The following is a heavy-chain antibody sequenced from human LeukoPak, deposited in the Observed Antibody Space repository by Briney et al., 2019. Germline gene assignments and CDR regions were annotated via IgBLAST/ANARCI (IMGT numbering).Heavy chain of an antibody. CDR3: ARIIVVTSTDHFDS. V-gene: IGHV4-39*01. J-gene: IGHJ4*02. Sequence: SETLSLTCTVSGGSISGTLYSWGWIRQPPGKGLEWIGSIFYSGITYYNPSLQSRVTISVDASKSQFSLHLSSVTAADTALYYCARIIVVTSTDHFDSWGQGTLVTVSS. CDR2: IFYSGIT. D-gene: IGHD3-22*01. CDR1: GGSISGTLYS.